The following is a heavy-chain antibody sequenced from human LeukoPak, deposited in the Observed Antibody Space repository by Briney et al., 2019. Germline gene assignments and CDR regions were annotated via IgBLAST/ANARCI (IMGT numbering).Heavy chain of an antibody. CDR2: ISSDGSNE. CDR1: GFTFSSYA. J-gene: IGHJ6*03. V-gene: IGHV3-30*14. CDR3: ARGYYYMDA. Sequence: TGGSLRLSCAASGFTFSSYAMHWVRQAPGKGLEWVALISSDGSNEYYADSVKGRFTISRDNSKNTLYLQMHSLRAEDTAVYYCARGYYYMDAWGKGTTITVSS.